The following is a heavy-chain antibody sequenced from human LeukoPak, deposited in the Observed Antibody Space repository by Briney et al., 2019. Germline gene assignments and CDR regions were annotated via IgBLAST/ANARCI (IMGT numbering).Heavy chain of an antibody. CDR3: ARGMQIPSVKGIFDY. D-gene: IGHD2-2*01. CDR2: INTDESRT. J-gene: IGHJ4*02. CDR1: GFTFSSYW. Sequence: GGSLRLSCAVSGFTFSSYWMHWVRQAPGKVLVWVSRINTDESRTTYADSVKGRFTISSDNGKNTLYLQMNSLRVEDTAVYNCARGMQIPSVKGIFDYWGQGTLVTVSS. V-gene: IGHV3-74*01.